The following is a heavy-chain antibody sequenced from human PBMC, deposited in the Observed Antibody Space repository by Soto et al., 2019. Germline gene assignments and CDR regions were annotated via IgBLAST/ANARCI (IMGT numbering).Heavy chain of an antibody. CDR3: ARGPYCLTGRCFPNWFDS. V-gene: IGHV4-30-4*01. J-gene: IGHJ5*01. D-gene: IGHD2-21*01. CDR1: GDSISTVDYF. Sequence: PSETLSLTCSVSGDSISTVDYFWAWIRQPPGQALEYIGYIYKSTTTYYNPSFESRVAISLDTSKSQFSLTVTSVTAADTAVYFCARGPYCLTGRCFPNWFDSWGQGTLVTVSS. CDR2: IYKSTTT.